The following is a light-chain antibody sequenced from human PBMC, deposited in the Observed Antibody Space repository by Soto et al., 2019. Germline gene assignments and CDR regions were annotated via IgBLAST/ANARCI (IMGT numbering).Light chain of an antibody. J-gene: IGKJ4*01. CDR3: QQRRHWPLT. V-gene: IGKV3-11*01. CDR2: DAS. Sequence: EIVLTQSPVTLSLSPGERATLSCRASQSVSSSLAWYQQNPGQAPRLLIYDASNRATGAPARFSGSGSGTAFTLTISRLEPEDFAVYYCQQRRHWPLTFGGGTKVEFK. CDR1: QSVSSS.